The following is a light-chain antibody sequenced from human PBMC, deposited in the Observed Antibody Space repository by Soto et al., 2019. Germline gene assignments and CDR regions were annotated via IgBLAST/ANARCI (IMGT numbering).Light chain of an antibody. CDR2: DAS. Sequence: DIQMTQSPSTLSASVGDRVTITCRASQSISSWLAWYQQKPGKPPKLLIYDASSLESGVPSRFSGSGSGTEFTLTISSLQPDDFGTYFCQQYNSYPLTFGGGTKVEI. J-gene: IGKJ4*01. CDR3: QQYNSYPLT. V-gene: IGKV1-5*01. CDR1: QSISSW.